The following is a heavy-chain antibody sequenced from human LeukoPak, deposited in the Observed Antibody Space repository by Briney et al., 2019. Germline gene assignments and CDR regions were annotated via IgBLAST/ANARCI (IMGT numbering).Heavy chain of an antibody. V-gene: IGHV1-18*01. Sequence: ASVKVSCKASGYTFTNYGISWVRQAPGQGLEWMGWISAYNGNTNYAQKLQGRVTMTTDTSTSTAYMELRSLRSDDTAVYYCARQTYYYDQFDYWGQGTLVTVSS. CDR3: ARQTYYYDQFDY. CDR2: ISAYNGNT. CDR1: GYTFTNYG. D-gene: IGHD3-22*01. J-gene: IGHJ4*02.